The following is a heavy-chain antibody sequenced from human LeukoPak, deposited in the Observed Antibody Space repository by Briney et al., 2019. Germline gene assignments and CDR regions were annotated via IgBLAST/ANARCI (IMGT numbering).Heavy chain of an antibody. Sequence: GGSLRLSCTASGFTLSSYAMSWVRQAPGEGLEWVSTISGSADNTNYAEAVKGRFTISRDNSKNTLYLQMNSLRAEDTAVYYCARDGWYCSSTSCQSRAFDIWGQGTMVTVSS. D-gene: IGHD2-2*01. CDR3: ARDGWYCSSTSCQSRAFDI. CDR2: ISGSADNT. J-gene: IGHJ3*02. CDR1: GFTLSSYA. V-gene: IGHV3-23*01.